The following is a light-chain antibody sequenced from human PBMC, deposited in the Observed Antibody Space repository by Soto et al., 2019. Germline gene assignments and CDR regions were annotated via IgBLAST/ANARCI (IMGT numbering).Light chain of an antibody. CDR3: QQYGSSPRT. CDR1: QSVTSST. CDR2: GAS. J-gene: IGKJ1*01. Sequence: EIVLTQSPGTLSLSPGERATLSSRASQSVTSSTLAWYQQKPGQAPRLLIYGASSRATGIPDRFSGSGSGTDFTLIISRLEPEDFAVYYCQQYGSSPRTFGQGTKVEIK. V-gene: IGKV3-20*01.